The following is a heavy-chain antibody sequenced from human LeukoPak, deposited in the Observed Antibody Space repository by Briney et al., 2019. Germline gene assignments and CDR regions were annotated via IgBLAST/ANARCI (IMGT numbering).Heavy chain of an antibody. CDR3: ASNLYGSGSFYGRFDY. Sequence: ASVRVSCKASGYTFTGYYMHWVRQAPGQGLEWMGWINPNSGGTNYAQKFQGRVTMTRDTSISTAYKELSRLRSDDTAVYYCASNLYGSGSFYGRFDYWGQGTLVTVSS. CDR2: INPNSGGT. J-gene: IGHJ4*02. D-gene: IGHD3-10*01. V-gene: IGHV1-2*02. CDR1: GYTFTGYY.